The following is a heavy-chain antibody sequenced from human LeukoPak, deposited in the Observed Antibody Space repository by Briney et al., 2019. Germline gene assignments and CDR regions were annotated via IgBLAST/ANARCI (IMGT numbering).Heavy chain of an antibody. D-gene: IGHD6-13*01. CDR3: ARDSSSWHGAFDI. CDR2: IDSSGDVI. J-gene: IGHJ3*02. CDR1: GFIFSDYY. Sequence: PGGSLRLSCAASGFIFSDYYMTWIRQAPGKGLEWLSYIDSSGDVIYYADSVKGRFTISRDNAKNSLYLQMNSLRAEDTAVYYCARDSSSWHGAFDIWGQGTMVTVSS. V-gene: IGHV3-11*04.